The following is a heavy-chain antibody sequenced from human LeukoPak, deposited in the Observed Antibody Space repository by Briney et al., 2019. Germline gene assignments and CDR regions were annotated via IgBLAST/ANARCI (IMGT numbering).Heavy chain of an antibody. J-gene: IGHJ4*02. V-gene: IGHV3-64D*08. CDR3: AGGSGSYSYFDY. CDR2: ISTNGGTT. D-gene: IGHD3-10*01. CDR1: GFTFSNYA. Sequence: PGGSLRLSCSASGFTFSNYAIHWVCQAPGKGLEYVSAISTNGGTTYYADSVKGRFTISRDNSKNTLYLQMSSLRAEDTAVYYCAGGSGSYSYFDYWGQGTLVTVSS.